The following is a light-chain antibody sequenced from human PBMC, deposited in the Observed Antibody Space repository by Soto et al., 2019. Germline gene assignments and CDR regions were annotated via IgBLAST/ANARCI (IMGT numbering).Light chain of an antibody. CDR2: EGS. Sequence: QSALTKPASVSGSPGQSINISCTGTASDVGTYNLVSGHQHHPGKAPKLIIYEGSKRPSVVSNRFSGSKSGNTDSLTISGLQAEDEADYYCCSFAVGSTLVFGGGTKVTVL. CDR1: ASDVGTYNL. J-gene: IGLJ2*01. CDR3: CSFAVGSTLV. V-gene: IGLV2-23*01.